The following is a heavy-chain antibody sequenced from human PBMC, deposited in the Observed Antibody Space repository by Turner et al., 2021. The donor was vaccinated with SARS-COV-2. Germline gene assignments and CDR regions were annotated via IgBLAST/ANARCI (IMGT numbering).Heavy chain of an antibody. CDR1: GFTLTDLS. D-gene: IGHD2-21*02. CDR3: ATGYAYCGGGCSIDF. J-gene: IGHJ4*02. V-gene: IGHV1-24*01. CDR2: FDPEDAKT. Sequence: QVQLVQSGAEVNKPGASVKVSCTVSGFTLTDLSMHWVRQAPGKGLEWMGGFDPEDAKTIYAQKFQGRVTMTEDTSTDTAYMELSRLRSEDTAVYYCATGYAYCGGGCSIDFWGQGTLVTVSS.